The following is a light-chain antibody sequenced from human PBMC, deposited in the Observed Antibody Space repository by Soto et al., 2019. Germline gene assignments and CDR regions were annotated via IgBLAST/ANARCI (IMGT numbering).Light chain of an antibody. J-gene: IGKJ2*01. V-gene: IGKV1-5*01. Sequence: DIQMTQSPSTLSASVGDRVTITCRASQRISSWLAWYQQKPGKAPKLLIYDASSLESGVPSRFSGSGSGTEFTLTISSLQPDDFATYCCQQYNSYSYTFGQGTKLEIK. CDR2: DAS. CDR1: QRISSW. CDR3: QQYNSYSYT.